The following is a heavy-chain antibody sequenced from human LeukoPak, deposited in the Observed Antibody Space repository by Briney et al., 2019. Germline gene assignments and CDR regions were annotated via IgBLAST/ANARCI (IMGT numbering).Heavy chain of an antibody. Sequence: PGGSLRLSCAASGFTFRTFGMHWVRQAPGKGLEGVAIIWYDGINKYCADSVKGRFTISRDNSKNTLYLQMNSLRAEDTAVYYCARDYYDSSGQLHAGAHAFDIWGQGTMVTVSS. CDR1: GFTFRTFG. D-gene: IGHD3-22*01. J-gene: IGHJ3*02. CDR2: IWYDGINK. CDR3: ARDYYDSSGQLHAGAHAFDI. V-gene: IGHV3-33*01.